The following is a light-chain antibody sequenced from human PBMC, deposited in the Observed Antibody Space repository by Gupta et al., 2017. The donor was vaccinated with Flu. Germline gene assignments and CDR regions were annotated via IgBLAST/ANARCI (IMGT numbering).Light chain of an antibody. CDR1: QSSDRW. CDR3: QQYRSYPWT. CDR2: KAS. Sequence: PSTLSASVGDRVTITCRASQSSDRWLAWYQQKPGKAPKLLIYKASNLESGVPSRFSGSGSGTEFTLTISSLQPDDFATYYCQQYRSYPWTFGQGTTVEIQ. J-gene: IGKJ1*01. V-gene: IGKV1-5*03.